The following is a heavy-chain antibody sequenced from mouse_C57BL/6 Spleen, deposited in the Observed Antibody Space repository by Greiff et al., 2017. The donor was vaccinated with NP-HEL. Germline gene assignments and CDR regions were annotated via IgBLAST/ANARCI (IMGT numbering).Heavy chain of an antibody. D-gene: IGHD1-1*01. Sequence: VMLVESGAELARPGASVKLSCKASGYTFTSYGISWVKQRTGQGLEWIGEIYPRSGNTYYNEKFKGKATLTADKSSSTAYMELRSLTSEDSAVYFCARYYGSSLYYFDYWGQGTTLTVSS. V-gene: IGHV1-81*01. CDR2: IYPRSGNT. CDR1: GYTFTSYG. CDR3: ARYYGSSLYYFDY. J-gene: IGHJ2*01.